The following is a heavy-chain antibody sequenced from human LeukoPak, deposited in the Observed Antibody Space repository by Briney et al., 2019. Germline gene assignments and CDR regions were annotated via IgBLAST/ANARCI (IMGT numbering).Heavy chain of an antibody. CDR3: AREVCSSTSCYYYNAFDI. CDR1: GFTFSSYS. J-gene: IGHJ3*02. D-gene: IGHD2-2*01. Sequence: GGSLRLSCAASGFTFSSYSMNWVRQAPGKGLEWVSSISSSSSYIYYADSVKGRFAISRDNAKNSLYLQMNSLRAEDTAVYYCAREVCSSTSCYYYNAFDIWGQGTMVTVSS. V-gene: IGHV3-21*01. CDR2: ISSSSSYI.